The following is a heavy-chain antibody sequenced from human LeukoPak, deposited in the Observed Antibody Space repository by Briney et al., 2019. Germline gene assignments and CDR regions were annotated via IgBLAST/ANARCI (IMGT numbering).Heavy chain of an antibody. CDR1: GFTFGDYA. CDR2: IRSKAYGGTT. D-gene: IGHD2-2*01. V-gene: IGHV3-49*04. Sequence: GGPLRLSCTASGFTFGDYAMSWVRQAPGKGLEWVVFIRSKAYGGTTEYAASVKGRFTISRDDSKNTLYLQMNSLKTEDTAVYYCTARYCRSTSCYGEYFQRWGQGTLVTVSS. J-gene: IGHJ1*01. CDR3: TARYCRSTSCYGEYFQR.